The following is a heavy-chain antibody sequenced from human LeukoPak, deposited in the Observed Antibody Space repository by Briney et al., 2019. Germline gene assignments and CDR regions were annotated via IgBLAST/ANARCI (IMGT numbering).Heavy chain of an antibody. Sequence: SVKVSCKASGGTFSSYAISWVRQAPGQGLEWMGGIITIFGTANYAQKFQGRVTITADESTSTAYMELRSLRSEDTAVYYCERAGCGGDCYDYWGQGTLVTVSS. CDR1: GGTFSSYA. CDR2: IITIFGTA. V-gene: IGHV1-69*13. J-gene: IGHJ4*02. D-gene: IGHD2-21*01. CDR3: ERAGCGGDCYDY.